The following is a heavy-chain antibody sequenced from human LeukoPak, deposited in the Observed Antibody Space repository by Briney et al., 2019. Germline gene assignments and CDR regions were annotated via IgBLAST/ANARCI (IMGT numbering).Heavy chain of an antibody. J-gene: IGHJ4*02. D-gene: IGHD3-22*01. CDR1: GFTFSSYA. V-gene: IGHV3-23*01. CDR3: AKEGLFGVVVSYFDY. CDR2: ISGSGGST. Sequence: GGSLRLSCAASGFTFSSYAMSWVRRAPGKGLEWVSAISGSGGSTYYADSVKGRFTISRDNSKNTLYLQMNSLRAEDTAVYHCAKEGLFGVVVSYFDYWGQGTLVTVSS.